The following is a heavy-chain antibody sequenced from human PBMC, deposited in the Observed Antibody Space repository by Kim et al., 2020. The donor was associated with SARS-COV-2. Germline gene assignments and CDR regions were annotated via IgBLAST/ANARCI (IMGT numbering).Heavy chain of an antibody. D-gene: IGHD6-19*01. CDR3: ARVGGVAGRIDY. CDR2: IYYSGST. V-gene: IGHV4-39*01. CDR1: GGSISSSSYY. J-gene: IGHJ4*02. Sequence: SETLSLTCTVSGGSISSSSYYWGWIRQPPGKGLEWIGSIYYSGSTYYNPSLKSRVTISVDTSKNQFSLKLSSVTAADTAVFYCARVGGVAGRIDYWGQGTLVTVSS.